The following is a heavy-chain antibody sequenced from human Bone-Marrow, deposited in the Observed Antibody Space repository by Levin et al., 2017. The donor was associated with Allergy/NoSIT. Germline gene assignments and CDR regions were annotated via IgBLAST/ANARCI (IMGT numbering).Heavy chain of an antibody. J-gene: IGHJ5*02. CDR2: ISFSGNT. V-gene: IGHV4-59*01. CDR3: AREIVRPATIRSFDP. Sequence: KSSETLSLTCTVSGDSIRSNYWSWIRQPPGKGLEWIGYISFSGNTDYNPSLRSRVAISADTSKNHFSLSLNSVTAADTAVYYCAREIVRPATIRSFDPWGQGTLVIVSS. D-gene: IGHD2-2*02. CDR1: GDSIRSNY.